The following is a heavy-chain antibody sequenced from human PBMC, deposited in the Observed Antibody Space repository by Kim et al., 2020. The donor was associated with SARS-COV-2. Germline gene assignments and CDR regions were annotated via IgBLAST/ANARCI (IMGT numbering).Heavy chain of an antibody. V-gene: IGHV1-69*13. CDR1: GGTFSSYA. Sequence: SVKVSCKASGGTFSSYAISWVRQAPGQGLEWMGGIIPIFVTANYAQKFQGRVTITADESTSTAYMELSSLRSEDTAVYYCAREGYCSGGSCYDYWGQGTLVTVSS. J-gene: IGHJ4*02. CDR3: AREGYCSGGSCYDY. D-gene: IGHD2-15*01. CDR2: IIPIFVTA.